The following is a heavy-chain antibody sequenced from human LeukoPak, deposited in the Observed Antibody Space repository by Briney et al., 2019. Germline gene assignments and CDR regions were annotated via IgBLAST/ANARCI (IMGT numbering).Heavy chain of an antibody. Sequence: PGGSLRLSCAASGFTFSTFAMHWVRQAPGKGLEWVSGINWNSGNIVYADSVKGRFTISRDNAKNSLYLQMNSLRAEDTALYYCAKDVGFGEYYFDYWGQGTLVTVSS. D-gene: IGHD3-10*01. CDR3: AKDVGFGEYYFDY. J-gene: IGHJ4*02. CDR1: GFTFSTFA. CDR2: INWNSGNI. V-gene: IGHV3-9*01.